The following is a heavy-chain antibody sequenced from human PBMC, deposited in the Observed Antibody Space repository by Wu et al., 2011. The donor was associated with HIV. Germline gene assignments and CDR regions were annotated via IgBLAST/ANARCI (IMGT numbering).Heavy chain of an antibody. V-gene: IGHV1-46*01. CDR2: IHPVAGST. J-gene: IGHJ4*02. D-gene: IGHD2-2*01. CDR1: GYTFTSYG. Sequence: QVQLVQTGAEVKKPGASVKVSCKTSGYTFTSYGISWVRQAPGQGLEWMGIIHPVAGSTTYAQKFQGRVTMTRDTSTRTAYMELSSLRSDDTAVYYCARDWGGLEVPSSWNFDLWGQGTLVTVSS. CDR3: ARDWGGLEVPSSWNFDL.